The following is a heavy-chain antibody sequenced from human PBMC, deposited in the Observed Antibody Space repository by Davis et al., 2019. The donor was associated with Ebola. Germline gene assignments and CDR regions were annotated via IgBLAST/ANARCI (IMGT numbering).Heavy chain of an antibody. CDR2: ISYDGSNK. J-gene: IGHJ4*02. CDR1: GFTFSSYA. CDR3: AKDVGWLVGGELDY. Sequence: GGSLRLSCAASGFTFSSYAMHWVRQAPGKGLEWVAVISYDGSNKYYADSVKGRFTISRDNAKNSLYLQMNSLRAEDTALYYCAKDVGWLVGGELDYWGQGTLVTVSS. V-gene: IGHV3-30-3*01. D-gene: IGHD6-19*01.